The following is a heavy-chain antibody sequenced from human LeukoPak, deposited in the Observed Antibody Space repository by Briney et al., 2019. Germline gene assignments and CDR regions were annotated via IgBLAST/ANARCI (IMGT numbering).Heavy chain of an antibody. CDR1: GYTFTSHG. J-gene: IGHJ4*02. Sequence: ASVKVSCKAAGYTFTSHGFIWLRQAPGQGLEWMGWITVNNGYTKYAQELQGRVTMTTNTSTSTAYMELRSLRSDDTAVYYCATVGAAGIPYYFDYWGQGTLVTVSS. CDR3: ATVGAAGIPYYFDY. D-gene: IGHD6-13*01. CDR2: ITVNNGYT. V-gene: IGHV1-18*01.